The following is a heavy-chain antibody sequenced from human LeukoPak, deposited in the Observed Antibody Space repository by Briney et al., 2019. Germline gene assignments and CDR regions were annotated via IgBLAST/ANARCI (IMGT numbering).Heavy chain of an antibody. Sequence: ASVKVSCKTSGYTFTNHGISWVLQAPGQGLEWMGWISGYNGNTNYVKKFRGRVTMTTDTSTSTAYMELRSLSSDDTALYYCARDLSLGRHDDGEPFDYWGQGTLVTVSS. V-gene: IGHV1-18*01. D-gene: IGHD4-17*01. CDR1: GYTFTNHG. J-gene: IGHJ4*02. CDR2: ISGYNGNT. CDR3: ARDLSLGRHDDGEPFDY.